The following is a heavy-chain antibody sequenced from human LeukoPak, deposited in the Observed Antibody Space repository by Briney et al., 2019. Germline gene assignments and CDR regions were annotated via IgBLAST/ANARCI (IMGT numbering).Heavy chain of an antibody. D-gene: IGHD1-26*01. CDR3: ARGIGSGSRLRAGDY. J-gene: IGHJ4*02. CDR2: IYSGGST. Sequence: GGSLRLSCAASGFTVSSNYMSWVRQAPGKGLEWVSVIYSGGSTYYADSVKGRFTISRDNSKNTLYLQMNSLRAEDTAVYYCARGIGSGSRLRAGDYWGQGTLVTVSS. CDR1: GFTVSSNY. V-gene: IGHV3-53*01.